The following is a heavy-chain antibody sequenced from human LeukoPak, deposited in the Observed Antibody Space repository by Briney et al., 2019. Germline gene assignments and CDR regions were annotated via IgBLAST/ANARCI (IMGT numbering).Heavy chain of an antibody. CDR2: INHSAST. D-gene: IGHD6-19*01. CDR3: ARDPLGIIVAATQLSGYFQH. J-gene: IGHJ1*01. Sequence: SETLSLTCAVYGGSFSGYYWSWIRQPPGKGLEWIGEINHSASTNYNPSLKGRVTISVDTSKNQFSLKLSSVTAADTAVYYCARDPLGIIVAATQLSGYFQHWGQGTLVTVSS. CDR1: GGSFSGYY. V-gene: IGHV4-34*01.